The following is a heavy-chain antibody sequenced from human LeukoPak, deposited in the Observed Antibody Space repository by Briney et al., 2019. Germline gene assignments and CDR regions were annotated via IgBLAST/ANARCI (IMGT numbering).Heavy chain of an antibody. J-gene: IGHJ3*02. CDR3: ARAVGATNNAFDI. Sequence: ASVKVSCKASRYTFTGYYMHWVRQAPGQGLEWMGWINPNSGGTNYAQKFQGRVTMTRDTSISTAYMELSRLRSDDTAVYYCARAVGATNNAFDIWGQGTMVTVSS. CDR1: RYTFTGYY. V-gene: IGHV1-2*02. CDR2: INPNSGGT. D-gene: IGHD1-26*01.